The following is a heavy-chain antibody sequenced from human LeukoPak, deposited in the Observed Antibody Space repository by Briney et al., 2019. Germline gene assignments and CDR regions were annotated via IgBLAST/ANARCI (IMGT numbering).Heavy chain of an antibody. Sequence: GGSLRLSCAASGFTFSNAWMSWVRQAPGKGLEWVSSISSSSSYIYYADSVKGRFTISRDNAKNSLYLQMNSLRAEDTAVYYCARVYSTGVDYWGQGTLVTVSS. J-gene: IGHJ4*02. V-gene: IGHV3-21*01. CDR1: GFTFSNAW. D-gene: IGHD6-25*01. CDR2: ISSSSSYI. CDR3: ARVYSTGVDY.